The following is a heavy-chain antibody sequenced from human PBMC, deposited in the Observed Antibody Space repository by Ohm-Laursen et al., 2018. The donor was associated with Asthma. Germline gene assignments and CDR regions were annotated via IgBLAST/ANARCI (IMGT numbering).Heavy chain of an antibody. CDR2: ISYDGSNK. J-gene: IGHJ4*02. D-gene: IGHD6-19*01. CDR1: GFSFSTSG. V-gene: IGHV3-33*05. Sequence: SLRLSCTASGFSFSTSGMHWVRQAPGKGLEWVAVISYDGSNKHYADSVKGRFTISRDNSKNTLYLQMHSLRGVDTAVYYCAKEVSGWGTFDYWGQGTLVTVSS. CDR3: AKEVSGWGTFDY.